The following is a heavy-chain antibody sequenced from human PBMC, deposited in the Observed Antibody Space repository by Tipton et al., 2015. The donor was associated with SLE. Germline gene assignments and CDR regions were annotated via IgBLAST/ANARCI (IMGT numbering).Heavy chain of an antibody. D-gene: IGHD1-26*01. CDR2: VHPSGST. J-gene: IGHJ4*02. V-gene: IGHV4-59*02. Sequence: GLVKPSETLSLICSVSGGFVNIYYWSWMRHSPGKGLEWIGYVHPSGSTSYNPSLKSRVTISLDTSKTHFSLKLTSVTAADTAVYYCARGGGSYSAPTFDHWGQGTLVTVSS. CDR1: GGFVNIYY. CDR3: ARGGGSYSAPTFDH.